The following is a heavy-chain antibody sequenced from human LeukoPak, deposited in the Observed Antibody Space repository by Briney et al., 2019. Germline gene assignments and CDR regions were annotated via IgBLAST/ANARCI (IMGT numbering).Heavy chain of an antibody. D-gene: IGHD5-18*01. CDR3: TTGGSIQLWSTYYMDV. Sequence: GGSLRLSCAASGFTFSNAWMSWVRQAPGKGREWVGRIKSKTAGGTTDYAAPVKGRFTISRDNSKDTLYLQMYSLKTEDTAVYFCTTGGSIQLWSTYYMDVWGKGTTVTVSS. V-gene: IGHV3-15*01. CDR2: IKSKTAGGTT. J-gene: IGHJ6*03. CDR1: GFTFSNAW.